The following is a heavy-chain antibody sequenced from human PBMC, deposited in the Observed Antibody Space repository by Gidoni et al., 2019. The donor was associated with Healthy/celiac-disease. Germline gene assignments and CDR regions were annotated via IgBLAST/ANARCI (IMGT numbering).Heavy chain of an antibody. CDR2: IIPILGIA. CDR1: GGTFSSYA. V-gene: IGHV1-69*04. D-gene: IGHD3-10*01. Sequence: LVQSGAEVKKPGSSVKVSCKASGGTFSSYAISWVRQAPGQGLEWMGRIIPILGIANYAQKFQGRVTITADKSTSTAYMELSSLRSEDTAVYYCARDPRITMVRGVKPLYYYGMDVWGQGTTVTVSS. J-gene: IGHJ6*02. CDR3: ARDPRITMVRGVKPLYYYGMDV.